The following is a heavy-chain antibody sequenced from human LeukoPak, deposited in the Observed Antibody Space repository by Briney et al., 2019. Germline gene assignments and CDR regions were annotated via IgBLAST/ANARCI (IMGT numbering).Heavy chain of an antibody. CDR3: ARATYGDYVNFDY. CDR2: IYYSGST. V-gene: IGHV4-59*01. J-gene: IGHJ4*02. CDR1: GGSISSYY. Sequence: SETLSLTCTVSGGSISSYYWSWIRHPPGKGLEWIGYIYYSGSTNYNPSLKSRVTISVDTSKNQFSLKLSSVTAADAAVYYCARATYGDYVNFDYWGQGTLVTVSS. D-gene: IGHD4-17*01.